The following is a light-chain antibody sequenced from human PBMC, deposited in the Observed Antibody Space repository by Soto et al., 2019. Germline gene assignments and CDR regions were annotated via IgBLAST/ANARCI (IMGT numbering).Light chain of an antibody. Sequence: QSALTQPASVSGSPGQSITISCTGTSSDIGTYIYVSWYLQHPGKAPKLLIYEVGNRPSGVSNRFSGSKSGNTASLTISGLQAEDEADYYCSSYPSSNSVVFGGGTKLTVL. CDR2: EVG. CDR3: SSYPSSNSVV. V-gene: IGLV2-14*01. J-gene: IGLJ2*01. CDR1: SSDIGTYIY.